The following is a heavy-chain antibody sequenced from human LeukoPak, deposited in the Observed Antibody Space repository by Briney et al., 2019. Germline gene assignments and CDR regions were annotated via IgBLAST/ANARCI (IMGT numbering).Heavy chain of an antibody. Sequence: GGSLRLSCAASGFTFRNHWMHWVRQTPGKGLVWVSRISSDGSSTTYADSVKGRFTISRDNAKNTVYLQMNNLRAEDTAMYYCARDQRVTGRPDIDYWGQGTLVIVSS. CDR3: ARDQRVTGRPDIDY. J-gene: IGHJ4*02. CDR2: ISSDGSST. D-gene: IGHD6-6*01. CDR1: GFTFRNHW. V-gene: IGHV3-74*03.